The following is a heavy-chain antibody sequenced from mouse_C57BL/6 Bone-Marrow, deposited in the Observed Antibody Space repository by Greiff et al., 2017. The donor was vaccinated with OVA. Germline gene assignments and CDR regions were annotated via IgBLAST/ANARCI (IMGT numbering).Heavy chain of an antibody. D-gene: IGHD2-1*01. CDR3: ARDGNYRAMDY. CDR2: ISNLAYSI. J-gene: IGHJ4*01. Sequence: EVKLVESGGGLVQPGGSLKLSCAASGFTFSDYGMAWVRQAPRKGPEGVAFISNLAYSIYYADTVTGRFTISRENAKNTLYLEMSSLRSEDTAMYYCARDGNYRAMDYWGQGTSVTVSS. CDR1: GFTFSDYG. V-gene: IGHV5-15*01.